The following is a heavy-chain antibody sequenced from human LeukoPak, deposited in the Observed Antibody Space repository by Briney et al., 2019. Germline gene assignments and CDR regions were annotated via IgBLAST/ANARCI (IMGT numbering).Heavy chain of an antibody. J-gene: IGHJ4*02. V-gene: IGHV4-61*02. CDR1: DGSISSGSYY. D-gene: IGHD5-18*01. Sequence: SETLSLTCTVSDGSISSGSYYWSWIRQPAGKGLEWIGRIYTSGSTNYNPSLKSRVTISVDTSKNQFSLKLSSVTAADTAVYYCARDSYGYVYWGQGTLVTVSS. CDR3: ARDSYGYVY. CDR2: IYTSGST.